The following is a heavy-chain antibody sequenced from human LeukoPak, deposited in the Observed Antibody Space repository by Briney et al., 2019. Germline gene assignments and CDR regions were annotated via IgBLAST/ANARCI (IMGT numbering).Heavy chain of an antibody. CDR2: SGTRSGTK. D-gene: IGHD3-16*02. Sequence: GGSLRLSCAASGFTFSDYHMAWVRQAPGKGLEWVSSSGTRSGTKYYADSVMGRFTISRDSAMNSVSLQINSLRAEDTAVYYCLLQMTYGELSDPDFRGQGTLVTVSS. CDR1: GFTFSDYH. V-gene: IGHV3-69-1*01. CDR3: LLQMTYGELSDPDF. J-gene: IGHJ4*02.